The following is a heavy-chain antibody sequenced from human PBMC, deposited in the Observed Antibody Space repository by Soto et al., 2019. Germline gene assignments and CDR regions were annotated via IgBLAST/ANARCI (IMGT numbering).Heavy chain of an antibody. J-gene: IGHJ6*02. CDR2: INPSGGST. CDR1: GYTFASYY. D-gene: IGHD6-19*01. Sequence: ASVKVSCKASGYTFASYYMHWVRQAPGQGLEWMGIINPSGGSTSYAQKFQGRVTMTRDTSTSTVYMELSSLRSEDTAVYYCASHFYSSGWLQYYYYYGMDVWGQGTTVTVSS. CDR3: ASHFYSSGWLQYYYYYGMDV. V-gene: IGHV1-46*01.